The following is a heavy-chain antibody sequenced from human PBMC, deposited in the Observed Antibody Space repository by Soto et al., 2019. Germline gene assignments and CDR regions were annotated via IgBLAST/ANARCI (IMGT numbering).Heavy chain of an antibody. CDR3: ARRKVGATSMVYHYGMDV. D-gene: IGHD1-26*01. CDR1: GGSFSDYY. V-gene: IGHV4-34*01. J-gene: IGHJ6*02. CDR2: INHSGST. Sequence: SETLSLTYAVYGGSFSDYYGSWIRQPPGKGLEWIGEINHSGSTNYDPSLKSRVTMSLDTSKNQFSLKLSSVTAADTAVYYCARRKVGATSMVYHYGMDVWGQGTTVTVSS.